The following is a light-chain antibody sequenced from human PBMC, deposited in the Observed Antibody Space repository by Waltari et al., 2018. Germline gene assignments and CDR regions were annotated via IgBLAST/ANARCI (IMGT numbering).Light chain of an antibody. Sequence: EIVMTQSPDTLSVSPGERATPSCRASQSVSSNLAWYQHRPGQAPRLLIYGASTRATGITGRFIVSGSGTEFTLTLTSLQSEDFALYYCQQYNDWPRTFGQGTKVEIK. V-gene: IGKV3-15*01. CDR2: GAS. CDR3: QQYNDWPRT. J-gene: IGKJ1*01. CDR1: QSVSSN.